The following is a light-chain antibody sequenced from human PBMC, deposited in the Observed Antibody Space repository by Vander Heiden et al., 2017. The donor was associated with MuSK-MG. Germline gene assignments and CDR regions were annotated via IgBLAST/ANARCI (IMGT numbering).Light chain of an antibody. CDR3: QQYGSSPCS. CDR2: GAS. CDR1: QSVSSSS. V-gene: IGKV3-20*01. J-gene: IGKJ2*04. Sequence: EIVLTQSPGTLSLSPGERATLSSQSVSSSSLAWYQQRPGQAPRLLIHGASSRATGIPDRFSGSGSGTDFTLTISRLEPEDFAVYYCQQYGSSPCSFGQGTKVEI.